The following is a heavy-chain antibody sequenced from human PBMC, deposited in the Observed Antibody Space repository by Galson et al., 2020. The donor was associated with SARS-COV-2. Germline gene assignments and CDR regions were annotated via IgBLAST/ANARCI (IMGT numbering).Heavy chain of an antibody. V-gene: IGHV4-39*01. D-gene: IGHD3-16*01. Sequence: SETLSLTCTLSGASMTSNNYYWDWIRQTPGKGLDWFGSLTYKGSTYYNPSLRGRVTISADTYKNQLYMNLSSVTAADTAVFYCARRDYSLFYGLDVWGRGTTVTVSS. CDR2: LTYKGST. CDR3: ARRDYSLFYGLDV. CDR1: GASMTSNNYY. J-gene: IGHJ6*02.